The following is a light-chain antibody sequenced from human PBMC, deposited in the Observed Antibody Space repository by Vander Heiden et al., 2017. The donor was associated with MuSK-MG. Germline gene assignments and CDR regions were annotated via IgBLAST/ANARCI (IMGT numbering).Light chain of an antibody. CDR2: DVS. Sequence: QSALTQPASVSGSPGQSITISCTGTRGDVGDYNYVSWYQQHPGKVPKLIIHDVSSRPSGVSDRFSGSKSGNTASLTISGLQADDEADYYCLSYRRTNTWVFGGGTKLTVL. V-gene: IGLV2-14*03. CDR3: LSYRRTNTWV. J-gene: IGLJ3*02. CDR1: RGDVGDYNY.